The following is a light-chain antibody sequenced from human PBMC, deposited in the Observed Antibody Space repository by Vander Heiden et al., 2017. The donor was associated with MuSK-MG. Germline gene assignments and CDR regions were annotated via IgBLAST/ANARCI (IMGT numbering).Light chain of an antibody. Sequence: SALTQPASVSGSPGHSLTLSCTGTSRDVGRYNLVSWYQHHPGKAHKLMISEVSKRSAGVANRFSGSKAGNTASLTISGLKAEDEADYYGCSDAGSSTLLFGGGTKLTVL. CDR1: SRDVGRYNL. CDR3: CSDAGSSTLL. J-gene: IGLJ2*01. CDR2: EVS. V-gene: IGLV2-23*02.